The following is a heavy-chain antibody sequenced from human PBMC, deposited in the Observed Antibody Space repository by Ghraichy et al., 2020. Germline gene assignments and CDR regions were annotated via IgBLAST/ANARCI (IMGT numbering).Heavy chain of an antibody. CDR2: IYPGDSDT. V-gene: IGHV5-51*01. J-gene: IGHJ4*02. CDR1: GYSFTSYW. D-gene: IGHD6-6*01. Sequence: GGYLNNSCKGSGYSFTSYWIGWVRQMPGKGLEWMGIIYPGDSDTRYSTSFQGQVTISADKSISTAYLQWSSLKASDTAMYYCARHPQYSSSSRFPDYWGQGTLVTVSS. CDR3: ARHPQYSSSSRFPDY.